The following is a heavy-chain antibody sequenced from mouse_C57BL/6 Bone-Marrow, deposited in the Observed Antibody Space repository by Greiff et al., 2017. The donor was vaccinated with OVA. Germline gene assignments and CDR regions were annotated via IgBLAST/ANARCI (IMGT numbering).Heavy chain of an antibody. D-gene: IGHD1-1*01. Sequence: VQLQQSGPELVKPGASVKMSCKASGYTFTDYNMHWVKQSHGKSLEWIGYINPNNGGTSYTQKFQGKATLTVNKSSIPAYLELRSLTSEYTAVYYCARGGSYSCVFDYWGQGTTLTVSS. CDR3: ARGGSYSCVFDY. J-gene: IGHJ2*01. V-gene: IGHV1-22*01. CDR1: GYTFTDYN. CDR2: INPNNGGT.